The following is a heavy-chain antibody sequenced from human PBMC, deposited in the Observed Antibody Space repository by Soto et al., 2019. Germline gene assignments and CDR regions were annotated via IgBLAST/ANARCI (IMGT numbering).Heavy chain of an antibody. CDR1: GASIGSGGW. D-gene: IGHD2-8*02. J-gene: IGHJ5*02. V-gene: IGHV4-4*02. CDR2: IFHDGNT. CDR3: ARHEGWTGPDQ. Sequence: SETLSLTCAVSGASIGSGGWWSWVRQPPGKELEWIAEIFHDGNTNYSPSLKSRVTISVDKSQNQFSLNVYSVTAADTAVYHCARHEGWTGPDQWGQGTLVTVSS.